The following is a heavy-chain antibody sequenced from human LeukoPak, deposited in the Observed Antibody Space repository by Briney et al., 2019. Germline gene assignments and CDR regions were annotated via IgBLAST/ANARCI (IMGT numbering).Heavy chain of an antibody. D-gene: IGHD5-18*01. J-gene: IGHJ4*02. Sequence: GGSLRLSCAASGFTFSCYAMSWVRQAPGKGLEWVSAISGSGGSTYYADSVKGRFTISRDNSKNTLYLQMNSLRAEDTAVYYCATDHEGPSYGLFDYWGQGTLVSVSS. CDR2: ISGSGGST. CDR3: ATDHEGPSYGLFDY. V-gene: IGHV3-23*01. CDR1: GFTFSCYA.